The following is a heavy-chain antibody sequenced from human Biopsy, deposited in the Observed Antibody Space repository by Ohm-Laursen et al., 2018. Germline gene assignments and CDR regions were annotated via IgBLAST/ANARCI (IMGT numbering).Heavy chain of an antibody. CDR2: ICYDGTNE. V-gene: IGHV3-30*12. Sequence: SLRLSCAASGFTFGHYAMHWVRQAPGKGLEWISLICYDGTNEDYADSVKGRFTISRDNSKNTLYLQINTLTLEDTAFYYCARGLSSGWYRYFDVWGRGTLVTVSS. J-gene: IGHJ2*01. D-gene: IGHD6-19*01. CDR1: GFTFGHYA. CDR3: ARGLSSGWYRYFDV.